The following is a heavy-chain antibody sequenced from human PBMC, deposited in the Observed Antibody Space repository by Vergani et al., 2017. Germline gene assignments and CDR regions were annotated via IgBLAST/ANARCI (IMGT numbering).Heavy chain of an antibody. CDR2: ISYDGSNK. J-gene: IGHJ6*03. CDR1: GFTFSSYG. V-gene: IGHV3-30*18. Sequence: QVQLVESGGGVVQPGRSLRLSCAASGFTFSSYGMHWVRQAPGKGLEWVAVISYDGSNKYYADSVKGRFTISRDNSKNTLYLQMNSLRAEDTAVYYCAKRGVPHDFLSGYYYYYMDVWGKGTTVTVSS. D-gene: IGHD3-3*01. CDR3: AKRGVPHDFLSGYYYYYMDV.